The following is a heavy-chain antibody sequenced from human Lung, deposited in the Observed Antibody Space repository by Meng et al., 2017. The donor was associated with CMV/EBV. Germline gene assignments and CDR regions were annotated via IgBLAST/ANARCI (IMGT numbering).Heavy chain of an antibody. J-gene: IGHJ6*02. D-gene: IGHD6-6*01. CDR1: GFTFSSYV. Sequence: GRSLRLSCAASGFTFSSYVMHWVRQAPGKGLEWVAVIWYDGSNKYYADSVKGRFTISRDNSKNTLYMQMNSLRAEDTAVYYCAKDVAAPTQPYYYYYGMDVWGQGXTVTVSS. V-gene: IGHV3-33*06. CDR2: IWYDGSNK. CDR3: AKDVAAPTQPYYYYYGMDV.